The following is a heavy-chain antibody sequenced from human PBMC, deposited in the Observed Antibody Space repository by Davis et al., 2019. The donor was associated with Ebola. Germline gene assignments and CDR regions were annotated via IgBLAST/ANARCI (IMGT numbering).Heavy chain of an antibody. CDR2: IRSNTDGGTT. D-gene: IGHD7-27*01. V-gene: IGHV3-15*07. CDR3: TPNWGQFDY. J-gene: IGHJ4*02. Sequence: GGSLRLSCTGSDFAFDNAWMNWVRQAPGKGLEWVGRIRSNTDGGTTDYAAPVKGRFTVSRDDSKNTLFLQMNSLKTEDTAVYYCTPNWGQFDYWGQGTLVTVSS. CDR1: DFAFDNAW.